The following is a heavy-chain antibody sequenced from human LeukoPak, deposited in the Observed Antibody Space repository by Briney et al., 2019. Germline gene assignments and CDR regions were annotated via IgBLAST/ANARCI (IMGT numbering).Heavy chain of an antibody. CDR1: GYTFTSYA. CDR3: ARAGLNYDILTGYYTGYYYGMDV. CDR2: INAGNGNT. D-gene: IGHD3-9*01. V-gene: IGHV1-3*01. Sequence: GASVKVSCKASGYTFTSYAMHWVRQAPGQRLEWLGWINAGNGNTKYSQKFQGRVTITRDTSASTAYMELSSLRSEDTAVYYCARAGLNYDILTGYYTGYYYGMDVWGKGTTVTVSS. J-gene: IGHJ6*04.